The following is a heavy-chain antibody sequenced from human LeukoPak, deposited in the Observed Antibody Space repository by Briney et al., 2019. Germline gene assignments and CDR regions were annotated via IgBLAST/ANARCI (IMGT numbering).Heavy chain of an antibody. CDR2: IYYSGST. J-gene: IGHJ4*01. D-gene: IGHD2-15*01. V-gene: IGHV4-59*01. CDR3: ARAVLSYCRGGSCPYFDY. CDR1: GGSISSYY. Sequence: SETLSLTCTVSGGSISSYYWSWIRQPPGKGLEWIGYIYYSGSTNYDPSLKSRVTISVDTSKNQFSLKLSSLTAADTAVYYCARAVLSYCRGGSCPYFDYWGQGTLVTVSS.